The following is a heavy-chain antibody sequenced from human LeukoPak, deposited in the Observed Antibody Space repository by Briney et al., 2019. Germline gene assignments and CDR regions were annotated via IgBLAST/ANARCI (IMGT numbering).Heavy chain of an antibody. V-gene: IGHV4-34*01. CDR1: GGPFSGYY. Sequence: PSETLSLTCAVYGGPFSGYYWSWIRQPPGKGLEWIGEINHSGSTNYNPSLKSRVTISVDTSKNQFSLKLSSVTAADTAVYYCARGQEVAAAGSPLDYWGQGTLVTVSS. J-gene: IGHJ4*02. CDR3: ARGQEVAAAGSPLDY. CDR2: INHSGST. D-gene: IGHD6-13*01.